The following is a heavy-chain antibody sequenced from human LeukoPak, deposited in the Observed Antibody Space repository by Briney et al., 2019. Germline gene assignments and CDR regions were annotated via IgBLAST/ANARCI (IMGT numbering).Heavy chain of an antibody. CDR1: GFTFSSYA. J-gene: IGHJ6*03. V-gene: IGHV3-23*01. Sequence: PGGSLRLSCAASGFTFSSYAMSWVRQAPGKGLERVSAISGSGGSKYYADSVKGRFTISRDNSKNTLYLQMNSLRVEDTAVYYCAKDSKIVGPTFRSYHYMDVWGKGTTVTVSS. CDR2: ISGSGGSK. CDR3: AKDSKIVGPTFRSYHYMDV. D-gene: IGHD1-26*01.